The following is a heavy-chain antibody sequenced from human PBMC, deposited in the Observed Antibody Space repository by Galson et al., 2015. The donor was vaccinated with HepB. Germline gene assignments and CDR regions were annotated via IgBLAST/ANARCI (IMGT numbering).Heavy chain of an antibody. Sequence: QSGAEVTKPGESLTISCHGSGYSFSSFWIGWARQMPGKGLEWMGDIYPGDSDTRYSPSFQGQVTISADKSISTAYLQWSSLKAPETAMLYCARSRVGSSDAFDLWGQGTMVTVSS. D-gene: IGHD1-26*01. CDR3: ARSRVGSSDAFDL. J-gene: IGHJ3*01. V-gene: IGHV5-51*03. CDR1: GYSFSSFW. CDR2: IYPGDSDT.